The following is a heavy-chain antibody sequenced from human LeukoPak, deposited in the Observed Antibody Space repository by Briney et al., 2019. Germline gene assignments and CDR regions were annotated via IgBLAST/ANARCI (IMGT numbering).Heavy chain of an antibody. CDR3: ASEFYYDTSGYYSLVY. V-gene: IGHV4-4*07. CDR1: GGSISSYY. D-gene: IGHD3-22*01. Sequence: PSETLSLTCTFSGGSISSYYWSWIRQPAGKGLEWIGRIYTSGSTNYNPSLKSRVTMSLDTSKNQFSLELSSVTAADTAVYYCASEFYYDTSGYYSLVYWGQGTLVTVSS. CDR2: IYTSGST. J-gene: IGHJ4*02.